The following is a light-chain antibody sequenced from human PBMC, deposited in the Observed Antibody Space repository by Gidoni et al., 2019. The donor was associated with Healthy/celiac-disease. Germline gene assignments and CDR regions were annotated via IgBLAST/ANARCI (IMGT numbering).Light chain of an antibody. CDR1: QNIYSN. Sequence: DIQMTQSPSSLSASVGDRVTITCRASQNIYSNLNWYQQKPGKAPKLLIYAASSLQSGVPSRFSGSGSGTDFTLAIRSLQPEDFATFYCQQSYSTPRTFGQGTKVEIK. CDR2: AAS. CDR3: QQSYSTPRT. J-gene: IGKJ1*01. V-gene: IGKV1-39*01.